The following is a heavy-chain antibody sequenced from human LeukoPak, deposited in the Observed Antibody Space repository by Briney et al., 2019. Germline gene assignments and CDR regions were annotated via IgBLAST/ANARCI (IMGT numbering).Heavy chain of an antibody. V-gene: IGHV3-23*01. CDR2: ISGSGGST. CDR1: GFTFSSYG. CDR3: AKDRGYCSSTSCYGIMDY. D-gene: IGHD2-2*01. J-gene: IGHJ4*02. Sequence: GGSLRLSCAASGFTFSSYGMSWVRQAPGKGLEWVSAISGSGGSTYYADSVKGRFTISRDNSKNTLYLQMNSLRAEDTAVYYCAKDRGYCSSTSCYGIMDYWGQGTLVTVSS.